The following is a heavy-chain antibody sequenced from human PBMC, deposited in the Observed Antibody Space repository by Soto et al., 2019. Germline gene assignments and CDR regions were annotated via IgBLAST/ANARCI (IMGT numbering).Heavy chain of an antibody. CDR3: ARERSSSKRFDP. CDR2: MNPDSGNT. Sequence: QVQLVQSGAEVKKPGASVKVSCKASGYTFTSYDINWVRQATGQGLEWMGWMNPDSGNTGYAQKFQGRVTMTRNTSISTAYMELCSLRSEDTAVYYCARERSSSKRFDPWGQGTLVRVSS. D-gene: IGHD3-16*02. CDR1: GYTFTSYD. J-gene: IGHJ5*02. V-gene: IGHV1-8*01.